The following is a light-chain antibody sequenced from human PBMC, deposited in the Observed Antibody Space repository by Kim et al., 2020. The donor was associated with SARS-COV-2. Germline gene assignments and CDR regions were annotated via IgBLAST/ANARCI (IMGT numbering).Light chain of an antibody. CDR1: KLGNKY. CDR3: QAWVSSTVV. V-gene: IGLV3-1*01. J-gene: IGLJ2*01. Sequence: VSPGQTASITCSGDKLGNKYTSWYQQRPGQSPVLVIYQDRNRPSGIPERFSGSNSGNTATLTISGTQAMDEADYYCQAWVSSTVVFGGGTQLTVL. CDR2: QDR.